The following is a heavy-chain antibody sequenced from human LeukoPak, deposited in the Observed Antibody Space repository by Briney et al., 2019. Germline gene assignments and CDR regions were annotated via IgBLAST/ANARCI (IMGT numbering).Heavy chain of an antibody. V-gene: IGHV3-53*01. Sequence: SGGSLRLSCAASGFTVSSNYMSWVRQAPGKGLEWVSVIYSGGSTYYADSVKGRFTISRDNSKNTLYLQMNSLRAEGTAVYYCARVEKQQLAFDYWGQGTLVTVSS. D-gene: IGHD6-13*01. CDR2: IYSGGST. J-gene: IGHJ4*02. CDR3: ARVEKQQLAFDY. CDR1: GFTVSSNY.